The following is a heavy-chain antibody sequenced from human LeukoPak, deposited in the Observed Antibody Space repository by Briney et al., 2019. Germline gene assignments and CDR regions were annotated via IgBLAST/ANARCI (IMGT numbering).Heavy chain of an antibody. CDR1: GYTFTSYG. D-gene: IGHD3-10*01. V-gene: IGHV1-46*01. J-gene: IGHJ5*02. CDR2: ISPSGGST. CDR3: ARSGPLLWQGFDP. Sequence: PWASVKVSCKASGYTFTSYGISWVRQAPGQGPEWMGVISPSGGSTTYAQKFQGRVTLTRDMSTSTDYLELSSLRSEDTAVYYCARSGPLLWQGFDPWGQGTLVTVSS.